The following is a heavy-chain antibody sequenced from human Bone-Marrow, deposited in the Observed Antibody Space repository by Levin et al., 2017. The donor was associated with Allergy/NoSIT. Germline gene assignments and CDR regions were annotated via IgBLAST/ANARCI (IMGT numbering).Heavy chain of an antibody. CDR1: GFSITTYG. CDR3: ARDSGPNQLWLYYFDS. Sequence: GGSLRLSCEASGFSITTYGMHWVRQSPGKGLEWVAVLWSDGTNKYYADSVKGRFTISRDNSKNTLYLQLSSLRAEDTAVYYCARDSGPNQLWLYYFDSWGQGALVTVSS. D-gene: IGHD5-18*01. J-gene: IGHJ4*02. CDR2: LWSDGTNK. V-gene: IGHV3-33*01.